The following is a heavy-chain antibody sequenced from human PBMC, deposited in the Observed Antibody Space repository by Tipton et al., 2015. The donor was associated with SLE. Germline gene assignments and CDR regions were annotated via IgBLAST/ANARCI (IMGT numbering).Heavy chain of an antibody. Sequence: TLSLTCTLTGVSISRYYWSWIRKSAGKGLEWSVRIHSSCSTNDNHSLKSRVTMSVDSSKNQFSLKVNSVTAADTAVYYCARGVRIAVVKGWYFVLWGRGTLVTVSS. J-gene: IGHJ2*01. CDR1: GVSISRYY. CDR2: IHSSCST. D-gene: IGHD6-19*01. CDR3: ARGVRIAVVKGWYFVL. V-gene: IGHV4-4*07.